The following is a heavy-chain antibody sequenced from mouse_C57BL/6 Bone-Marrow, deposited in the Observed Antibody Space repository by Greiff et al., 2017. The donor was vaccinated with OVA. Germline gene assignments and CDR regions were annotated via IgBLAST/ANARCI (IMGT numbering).Heavy chain of an antibody. J-gene: IGHJ4*01. CDR3: ARDPRRGDMDY. CDR2: ISDGGSYT. D-gene: IGHD2-12*01. V-gene: IGHV5-4*01. Sequence: EVQGVESGGGLVKPGGSLKLSCAASGFTFSSYAMSWVRQTPEKRLEWVATISDGGSYTYYPDNVKGRFTISRDNAKNNLYLQMSHLKSEDTAMYYCARDPRRGDMDYWGQGTSVTVSS. CDR1: GFTFSSYA.